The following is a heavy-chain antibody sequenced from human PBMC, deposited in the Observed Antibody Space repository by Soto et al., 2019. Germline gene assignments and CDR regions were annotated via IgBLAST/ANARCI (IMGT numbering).Heavy chain of an antibody. J-gene: IGHJ5*02. CDR3: ASPRSSSGFDP. CDR1: GITFSSYS. Sequence: GSLRLSCAASGITFSSYSMNWVRQAPGKGLEWVSSISSSSSYIYYADSVKGRFTISRDNAKNSLYLQMNSLRAEDAAVYYCASPRSSSGFDPWGQGTLVTVSS. CDR2: ISSSSSYI. V-gene: IGHV3-21*01. D-gene: IGHD6-6*01.